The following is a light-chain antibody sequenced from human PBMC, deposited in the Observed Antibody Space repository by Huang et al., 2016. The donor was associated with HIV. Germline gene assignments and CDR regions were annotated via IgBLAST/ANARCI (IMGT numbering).Light chain of an antibody. CDR2: ATA. Sequence: DIQMTQSPSALSASVGDRVNIICGASQGISKYLAWYQQKPGKAPKLLLYATAKLESGVPSRCSGSGSGTHYTRTISTLQPEDLATYYCQQYQSVPWTFGQGTKVAI. J-gene: IGKJ1*01. V-gene: IGKV1-NL1*01. CDR1: QGISKY. CDR3: QQYQSVPWT.